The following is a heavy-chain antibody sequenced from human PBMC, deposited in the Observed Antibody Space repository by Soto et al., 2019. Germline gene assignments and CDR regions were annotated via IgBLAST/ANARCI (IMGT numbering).Heavy chain of an antibody. CDR1: GFTFSNYA. D-gene: IGHD3-9*01. CDR3: TKGGRGIDIFFDS. Sequence: EVQLLESGGGLEQPGGSLRLSCVASGFTFSNYAMNWIRQAPGKGLEWVSSISGSDDRTFFADSVKGRFTISRDNSKDTVFLLMNNLRGEDTALYYCTKGGRGIDIFFDSWGQGTLVSVSS. CDR2: ISGSDDRT. J-gene: IGHJ4*02. V-gene: IGHV3-23*01.